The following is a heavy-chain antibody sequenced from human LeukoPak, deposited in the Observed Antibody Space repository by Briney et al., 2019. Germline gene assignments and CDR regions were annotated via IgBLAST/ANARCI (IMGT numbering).Heavy chain of an antibody. J-gene: IGHJ4*02. D-gene: IGHD2-15*01. V-gene: IGHV3-48*03. CDR3: SRGRNIVVVVPGTLGVGYFNY. CDR2: ISSSGSTI. Sequence: PGGSLRLSCAASGFTFSSYEMNWVRQAPGKGLEWVSYISSSGSTIYSADSVKGRFTISRDNAKNSLYLQMNSLRDEDTAVYYCSRGRNIVVVVPGTLGVGYFNYWGQGTLVTVSS. CDR1: GFTFSSYE.